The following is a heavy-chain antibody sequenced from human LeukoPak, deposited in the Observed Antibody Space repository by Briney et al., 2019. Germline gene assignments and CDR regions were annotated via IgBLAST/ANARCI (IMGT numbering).Heavy chain of an antibody. CDR3: ASPGSYDYVWGSLDY. D-gene: IGHD3-16*01. J-gene: IGHJ4*02. V-gene: IGHV3-30*04. CDR2: ISYDGSNK. CDR1: GFTFSSYA. Sequence: PGGSLRLSCAASGFTFSSYAMHWVRQAPGKGLEWVAVISYDGSNKYYADSVKGRFTISRDNSKNTLYLQMNSLRAEDTAVYYCASPGSYDYVWGSLDYWGQGTLVTVSS.